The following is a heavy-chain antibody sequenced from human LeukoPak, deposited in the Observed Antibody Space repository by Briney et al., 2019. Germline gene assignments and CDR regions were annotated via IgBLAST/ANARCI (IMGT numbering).Heavy chain of an antibody. CDR2: IYYSGST. D-gene: IGHD2-2*01. V-gene: IGHV4-39*01. Sequence: SETLSLTCTVSGGSISSSSYYWGWIRQPPGKGLDWIGSIYYSGSTYYNPPLKSRVTISVDTSKNQFSLKLSSVTAADTAVYYCARHDIVVVPADGSIFDYWGQGTLVTVSS. CDR3: ARHDIVVVPADGSIFDY. CDR1: GGSISSSSYY. J-gene: IGHJ4*02.